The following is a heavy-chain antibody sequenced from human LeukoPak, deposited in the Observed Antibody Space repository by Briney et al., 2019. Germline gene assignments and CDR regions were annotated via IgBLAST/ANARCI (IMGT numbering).Heavy chain of an antibody. D-gene: IGHD5-24*01. V-gene: IGHV1-69*05. CDR1: GGTFSSYA. J-gene: IGHJ3*02. CDR3: ARDMATIGDGAFDI. CDR2: IIPIFGTA. Sequence: SVKVSSKASGGTFSSYAISWVRQAPGQGLEWMVRIIPIFGTANYAQKFQGRVTITTDESTSTAYMELSSLRPEDTAVYYCARDMATIGDGAFDIWGQGTMVTVSS.